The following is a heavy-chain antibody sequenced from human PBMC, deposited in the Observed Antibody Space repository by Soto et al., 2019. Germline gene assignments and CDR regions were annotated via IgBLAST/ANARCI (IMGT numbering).Heavy chain of an antibody. V-gene: IGHV4-59*01. J-gene: IGHJ4*02. CDR3: TRDRPGWEPTIGPSFDY. D-gene: IGHD1-26*01. CDR2: IYYSGST. CDR1: GDSISSSY. Sequence: KPSETLSLTCTVSGDSISSSYWSWIRQPPGKGLEWIGYIYYSGSTTYNPSLKSRVTMSVDTSKNQFSLKLSSVTAADTAVYYCTRDRPGWEPTIGPSFDYWGQGILVTVSS.